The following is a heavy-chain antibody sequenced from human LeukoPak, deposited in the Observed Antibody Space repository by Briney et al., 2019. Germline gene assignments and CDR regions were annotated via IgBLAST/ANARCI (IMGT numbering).Heavy chain of an antibody. V-gene: IGHV3-30*07. CDR3: SRVGQGPGQTFDA. CDR2: MSCDGSIE. J-gene: IGHJ4*02. Sequence: GGSLRLSCAASGFTFSSFAMHWVRQAPGKGLEWVSVMSCDGSIENYADSVKGRFTISRDNSKSTLFLQMSSLRPEDTAVYYCSRVGQGPGQTFDAGGQGTL. D-gene: IGHD1-26*01. CDR1: GFTFSSFA.